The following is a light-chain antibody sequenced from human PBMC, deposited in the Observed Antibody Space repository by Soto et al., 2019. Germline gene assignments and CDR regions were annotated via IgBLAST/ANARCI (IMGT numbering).Light chain of an antibody. Sequence: DFQMTQSPSSLSASLGDSVSIXXRASLNIGDSLSWFQQKAGKPPTHXIYGASALQSGVPVRFSGSAAGTDFTLTIRNMQREDFATYYCLQTYNLPRTFGQGTKVDIK. CDR1: LNIGDS. CDR2: GAS. CDR3: LQTYNLPRT. J-gene: IGKJ1*01. V-gene: IGKV1-39*01.